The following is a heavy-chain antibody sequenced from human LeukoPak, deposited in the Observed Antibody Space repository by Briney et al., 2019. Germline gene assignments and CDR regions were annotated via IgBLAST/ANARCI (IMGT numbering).Heavy chain of an antibody. J-gene: IGHJ4*02. CDR1: GGSISTYY. V-gene: IGHV4-4*07. CDR2: IYTSGST. Sequence: SETLSLTCTVSGGSISTYYWSWIRQPAGKGLEWIGRIYTSGSTNYNPSLKSRISMSVDPSKNQFSLKLSSVTAADTAVYYCAKQYCRSGTCQTWTYFDSWGQGTLVTVSS. D-gene: IGHD2-15*01. CDR3: AKQYCRSGTCQTWTYFDS.